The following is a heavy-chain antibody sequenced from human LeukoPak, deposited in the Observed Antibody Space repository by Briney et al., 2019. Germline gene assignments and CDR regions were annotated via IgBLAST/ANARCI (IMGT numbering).Heavy chain of an antibody. D-gene: IGHD1-7*01. CDR3: AKSLHNWNSGPES. Sequence: PGGSLRLSCAASGFTFSSYAMSWVRQAPGKGLEWVSAISGSGGSTYYADSVKGRFTISRDNSKNTLYLQMSSLRAEDTTIDYCAKSLHNWNSGPESWGQGTLVTVSS. J-gene: IGHJ5*02. CDR2: ISGSGGST. V-gene: IGHV3-23*01. CDR1: GFTFSSYA.